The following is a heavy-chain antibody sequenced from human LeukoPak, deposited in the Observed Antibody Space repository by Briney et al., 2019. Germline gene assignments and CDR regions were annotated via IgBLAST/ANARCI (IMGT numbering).Heavy chain of an antibody. V-gene: IGHV4-34*03. Sequence: PSETLSLTCAVYGGSFSGYYWSWIRQSPETGLEWIGSMHYSGSTYYNPSLNSRVTISVDTSKNQFSLKLTSVTAADTAVYYCCGSGWFAGPFGYWGQGALVTVSS. CDR3: CGSGWFAGPFGY. J-gene: IGHJ4*02. CDR1: GGSFSGYY. D-gene: IGHD6-19*01. CDR2: MHYSGST.